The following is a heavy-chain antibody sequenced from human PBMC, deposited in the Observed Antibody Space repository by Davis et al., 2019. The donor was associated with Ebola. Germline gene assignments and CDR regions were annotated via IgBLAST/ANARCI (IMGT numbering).Heavy chain of an antibody. CDR1: GFMFSNYM. CDR2: ISPDGSSS. CDR3: ARDRPDPMGSYHPLFDS. D-gene: IGHD3-10*01. Sequence: GESLKISCVGSGFMFSNYMIHWVRQPPGEGPVWVSRISPDGSSSAYADSVKGRFTIFRDNAQKTLYVQMNNLRVDDTAVYYCARDRPDPMGSYHPLFDSWGQGVLVTVSS. J-gene: IGHJ4*02. V-gene: IGHV3-74*01.